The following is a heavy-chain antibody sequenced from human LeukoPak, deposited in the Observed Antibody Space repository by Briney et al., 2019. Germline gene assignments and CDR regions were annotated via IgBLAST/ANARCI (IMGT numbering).Heavy chain of an antibody. V-gene: IGHV3-48*03. Sequence: GGSLRLSCAASGFTFSSYEMNWVRQAPGKGLEWVSYISSSGSTIYYADSVKGRFTISRDNAKNSLYLQMNSLRAEDTAVYYCARERSIFGVVPYYMDVWGKGTTVTVSS. CDR3: ARERSIFGVVPYYMDV. CDR1: GFTFSSYE. J-gene: IGHJ6*03. D-gene: IGHD3-3*01. CDR2: ISSSGSTI.